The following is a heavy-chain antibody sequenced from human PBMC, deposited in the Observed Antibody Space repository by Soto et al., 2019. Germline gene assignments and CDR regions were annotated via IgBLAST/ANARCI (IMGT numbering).Heavy chain of an antibody. Sequence: SETLSLTCTVSGGSISSYYWSWIRQPPGKGLEWIGYIYYSGSTNYNPSLKSRVTISVDTSKNQFSLKLSSVTAADAAVYYCARRLPSGIAARPGWFDPWGQGTLVTVSS. CDR2: IYYSGST. CDR3: ARRLPSGIAARPGWFDP. V-gene: IGHV4-59*01. CDR1: GGSISSYY. J-gene: IGHJ5*02. D-gene: IGHD6-6*01.